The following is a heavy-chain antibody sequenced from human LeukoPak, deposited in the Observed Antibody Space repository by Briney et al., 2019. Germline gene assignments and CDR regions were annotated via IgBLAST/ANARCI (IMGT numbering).Heavy chain of an antibody. CDR3: VRGYSGYLNPYYYMDV. CDR1: GYTFTGYY. V-gene: IGHV1-2*02. Sequence: ASVKVSCKASGYTFTGYYMHWVRQAPGQGLEWMGWINPNSGGTNYAQKFQGRDTMTRDTSISTAYMEPSRRTSDDTAVYYCVRGYSGYLNPYYYMDVWGKGTTVTVSS. J-gene: IGHJ6*03. CDR2: INPNSGGT. D-gene: IGHD5-12*01.